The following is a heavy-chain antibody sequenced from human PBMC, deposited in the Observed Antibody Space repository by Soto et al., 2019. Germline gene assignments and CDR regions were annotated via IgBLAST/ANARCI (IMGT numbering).Heavy chain of an antibody. CDR3: ASYRDRSGLRRYDY. J-gene: IGHJ4*02. Sequence: EVQLAESGGGLIKPGESLTLSCAASDFILSDAWMKWVRQAPGKGLEWVGRIKSKAHGGTTDYAAPLKGRFTIVRDDSKNTLYLQMNSLQTEDTAMYYCASYRDRSGLRRYDYWGQGALVTVAS. V-gene: IGHV3-15*07. CDR1: DFILSDAW. D-gene: IGHD3-22*01. CDR2: IKSKAHGGTT.